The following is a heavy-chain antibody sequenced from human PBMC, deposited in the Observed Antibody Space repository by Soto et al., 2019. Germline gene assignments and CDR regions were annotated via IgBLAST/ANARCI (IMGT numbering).Heavy chain of an antibody. D-gene: IGHD2-8*02. CDR3: ARDKITGLFDY. J-gene: IGHJ4*02. CDR1: GESFSGYY. V-gene: IGHV4-34*01. CDR2: INHSGST. Sequence: QVQLQQWGTGLLKPSETLSLTCAVYGESFSGYYWTWIRQPPGTGLEWIGEINHSGSTNYNPSLKSRVTISVDTSKNQFPLKLTSVTAADTAVYYCARDKITGLFDYWGQGTLVTVSS.